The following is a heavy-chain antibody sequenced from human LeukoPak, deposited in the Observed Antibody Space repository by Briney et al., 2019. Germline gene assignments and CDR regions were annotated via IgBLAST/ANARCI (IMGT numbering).Heavy chain of an antibody. J-gene: IGHJ2*01. CDR2: IHCTGST. V-gene: IGHV4-59*01. Sequence: SETLSLTCTVSGGSITSYFWSWIRQPPGKGLEWIGYIHCTGSTNYNPPLKSRVTISVDRSKTQFSLRLTSVTAADTAFYYCARDSSASFYWYFDLWGRGTLVTVSS. CDR3: ARDSSASFYWYFDL. D-gene: IGHD6-19*01. CDR1: GGSITSYF.